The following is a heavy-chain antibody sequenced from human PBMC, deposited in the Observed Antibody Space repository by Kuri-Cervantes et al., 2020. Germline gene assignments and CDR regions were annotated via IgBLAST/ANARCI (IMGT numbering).Heavy chain of an antibody. Sequence: GGSLRLSCAASGFSFSSNWMHWVRQVAGKGLVWVSRINGDGSATNYADSVKGRFTISRDNSKNTLYLQMNSLRAEDTAVYYCARAGFEMATIYYFDYWGQGTLVTVSS. CDR3: ARAGFEMATIYYFDY. V-gene: IGHV3-74*01. CDR2: INGDGSAT. CDR1: GFSFSSNW. D-gene: IGHD5-24*01. J-gene: IGHJ4*02.